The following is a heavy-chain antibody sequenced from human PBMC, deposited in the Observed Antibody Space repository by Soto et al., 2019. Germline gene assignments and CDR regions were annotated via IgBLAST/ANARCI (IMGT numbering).Heavy chain of an antibody. Sequence: GGSLRLSCAASGFTFSSYSMNWVRQAPGKGLEWVSYISSSSSTIYYADSVKGRFTISRDNAKNSLYLQMNSLRAEDTAVYYCASYGDYVISLYYYDYMDVWGKGTTVTVSS. D-gene: IGHD4-17*01. CDR1: GFTFSSYS. CDR3: ASYGDYVISLYYYDYMDV. V-gene: IGHV3-48*01. CDR2: ISSSSSTI. J-gene: IGHJ6*03.